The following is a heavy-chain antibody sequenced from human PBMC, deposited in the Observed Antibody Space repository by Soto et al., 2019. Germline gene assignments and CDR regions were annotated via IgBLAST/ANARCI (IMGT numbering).Heavy chain of an antibody. Sequence: EVHLLESGGGLVQPGGSLRLSCAASGFTFSNYAMGWVRQAPGKGLEWVSTISYNGRNTFSADSVRGRFTISRDDSRNTLYLQMNSLRAEDAAVYYCASETYDVFNDWGQGTLVTVSS. CDR2: ISYNGRNT. CDR1: GFTFSNYA. V-gene: IGHV3-23*01. J-gene: IGHJ4*02. D-gene: IGHD5-12*01. CDR3: ASETYDVFND.